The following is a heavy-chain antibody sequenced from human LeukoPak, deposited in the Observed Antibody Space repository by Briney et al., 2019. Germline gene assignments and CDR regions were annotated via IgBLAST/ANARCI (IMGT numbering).Heavy chain of an antibody. V-gene: IGHV6-1*01. J-gene: IGHJ5*02. CDR2: TYYRSKWYN. CDR3: AREDEVGITWSWFDP. Sequence: SQTLSLTCAISGDSVSSESAAWNWIRQSPSRGLEWLGRTYYRSKWYNDYAVSVKSRININPDTSKNQFSLQLNSVIHEDTAVYYCAREDEVGITWSWFDPWGQGTPVTVSS. CDR1: GDSVSSESAA. D-gene: IGHD1-26*01.